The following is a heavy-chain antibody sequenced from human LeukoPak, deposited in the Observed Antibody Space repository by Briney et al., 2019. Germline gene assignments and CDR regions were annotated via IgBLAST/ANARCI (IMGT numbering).Heavy chain of an antibody. V-gene: IGHV3-74*01. Sequence: GGSETLSCAASGFTLNSDWMHWVRQGPGKGLLGLSRMNPDGSITGYADSVKGRFTISRDIAKNTLYLQLNSLRAEDTAVYYCARESSPAGLGNWGQGTLVSVST. J-gene: IGHJ4*01. CDR2: MNPDGSIT. CDR3: ARESSPAGLGN. CDR1: GFTLNSDW. D-gene: IGHD2-2*01.